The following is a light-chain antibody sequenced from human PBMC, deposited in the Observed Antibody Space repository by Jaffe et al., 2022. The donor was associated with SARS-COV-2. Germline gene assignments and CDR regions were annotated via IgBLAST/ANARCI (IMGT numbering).Light chain of an antibody. J-gene: IGKJ2*01. Sequence: DIQMTQSPSSLSASVGDRVTITCRASQSISIHFNWYQQKPGKAPNLVIYDATKLQSGVPSRFSGSGSGTDFTLTISGLQPDDFAIYYCQQSYNTPYTFGQGTRLEIK. CDR2: DAT. CDR1: QSISIH. CDR3: QQSYNTPYT. V-gene: IGKV1-39*01.